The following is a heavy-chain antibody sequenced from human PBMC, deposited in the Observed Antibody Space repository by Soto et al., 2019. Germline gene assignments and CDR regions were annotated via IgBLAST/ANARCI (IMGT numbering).Heavy chain of an antibody. J-gene: IGHJ6*02. CDR1: GGSISSSDW. V-gene: IGHV4-4*02. CDR3: ARVPLIDSSGYAGTYYYYGMDV. D-gene: IGHD3-22*01. CDR2: IYHSGST. Sequence: NPSETLSLTCAVSGGSISSSDWWRWVRQPPGKGLEWIGEIYHSGSTNYNPSLKSRVTISVDTSKNQFSLKLSSVTAADTAVYYCARVPLIDSSGYAGTYYYYGMDVWGQGTTVTVSS.